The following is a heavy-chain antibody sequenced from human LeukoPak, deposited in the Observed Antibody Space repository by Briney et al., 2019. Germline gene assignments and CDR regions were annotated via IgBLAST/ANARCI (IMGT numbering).Heavy chain of an antibody. Sequence: SETLSLTCTVSGSSISSYYWSWIRQPPGKGLEWIGYIYYSGSTNYNPSLKSRVTISVDTSKNQFSLKLSSVTAADTAVYYCARRRGYCSSTSCYGGGGVAATFDYWGQGTLVTVSS. CDR2: IYYSGST. J-gene: IGHJ4*02. CDR3: ARRRGYCSSTSCYGGGGVAATFDY. CDR1: GSSISSYY. D-gene: IGHD2-2*01. V-gene: IGHV4-59*12.